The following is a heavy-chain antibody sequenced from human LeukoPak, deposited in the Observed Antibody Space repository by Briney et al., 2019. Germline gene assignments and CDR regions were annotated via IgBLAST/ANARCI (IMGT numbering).Heavy chain of an antibody. D-gene: IGHD6-19*01. V-gene: IGHV3-48*02. J-gene: IGHJ4*02. Sequence: PGGSLRLSCATSGFTLSSYNMNWVRQAPGKGLERVSYISSRGSSIQYADSVKGRFTISRDNAKNSLYLQMDSLRDDDTAVYYCARTYSSGWYFDYWGQGTLVTVSS. CDR3: ARTYSSGWYFDY. CDR2: ISSRGSSI. CDR1: GFTLSSYN.